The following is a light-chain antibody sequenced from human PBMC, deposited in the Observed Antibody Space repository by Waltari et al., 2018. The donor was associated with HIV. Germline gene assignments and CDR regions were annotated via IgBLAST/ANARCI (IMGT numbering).Light chain of an antibody. Sequence: HSALTQPLSVFGSPGQSVTISCTGTSSDVGDYNYVFWYQQHPGKAPKRLIFDITKRPSGVPDRFSGSKYGNTASLTISGLHLEDEANYYCCSYAGNYTWVFGGGTTLTVL. CDR1: SSDVGDYNY. CDR2: DIT. J-gene: IGLJ3*02. V-gene: IGLV2-11*01. CDR3: CSYAGNYTWV.